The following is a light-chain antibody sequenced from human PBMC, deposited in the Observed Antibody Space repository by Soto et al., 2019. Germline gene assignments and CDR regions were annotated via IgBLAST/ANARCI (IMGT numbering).Light chain of an antibody. CDR2: DVS. J-gene: IGKJ1*01. V-gene: IGKV1-5*01. CDR1: QNIERW. Sequence: LYACVGDRFSITCLASQNIERWLAWYQQKPGKAPKLLLYDVSSLESGVPSRFSGSGSGTEFILTINGLQPDDFATYFCQQFKSGTWTFGQGTNMDI. CDR3: QQFKSGTWT.